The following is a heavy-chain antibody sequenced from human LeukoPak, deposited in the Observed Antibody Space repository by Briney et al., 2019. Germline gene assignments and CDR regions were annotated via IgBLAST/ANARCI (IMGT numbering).Heavy chain of an antibody. V-gene: IGHV4-4*02. D-gene: IGHD5-18*01. J-gene: IGHJ4*02. CDR3: AREDVDTALDY. Sequence: SETLSLTCAVSGGSISSSNWWSWVRQPPGKGLEWIGEIYHSGSTNYNPSLKSRVTMSVDTSKNQFSLKLSSVTAADTAVYYCAREDVDTALDYWGQGTLVTVSS. CDR2: IYHSGST. CDR1: GGSISSSNW.